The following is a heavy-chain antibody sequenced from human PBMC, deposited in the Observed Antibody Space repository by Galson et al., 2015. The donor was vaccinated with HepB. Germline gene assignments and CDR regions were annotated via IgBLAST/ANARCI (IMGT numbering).Heavy chain of an antibody. CDR2: ISYDGSNK. V-gene: IGHV3-30*18. D-gene: IGHD1-26*01. Sequence: SLRLSCAASGFTFSNYGMHWVRQVPGKGLEWVAVISYDGSNKYYTDSVKGRFTISRDNSKNTLSLQMNSLREEDTAVYYCVKDRRASGSYGDYWGQGTLVTVSS. CDR3: VKDRRASGSYGDY. J-gene: IGHJ4*02. CDR1: GFTFSNYG.